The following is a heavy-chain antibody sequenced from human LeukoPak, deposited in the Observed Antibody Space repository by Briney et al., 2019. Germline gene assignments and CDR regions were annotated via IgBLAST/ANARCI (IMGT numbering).Heavy chain of an antibody. CDR1: GFTFSSYG. V-gene: IGHV3-30*02. CDR3: AKLGRRFLEWSDVDY. D-gene: IGHD3-3*01. Sequence: PGGSLRLSCAASGFTFSSYGMHWVRPAPGKGLEWVAFIRYDGSNKYYADSVKGRFTISRDNSKNTLYLQMNSLRAEDTAVYYCAKLGRRFLEWSDVDYWGQGTLVTVSP. CDR2: IRYDGSNK. J-gene: IGHJ4*02.